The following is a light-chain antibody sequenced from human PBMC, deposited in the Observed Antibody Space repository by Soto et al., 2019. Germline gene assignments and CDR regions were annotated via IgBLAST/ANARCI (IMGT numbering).Light chain of an antibody. V-gene: IGLV2-8*01. J-gene: IGLJ1*01. CDR3: SSYAGSFYV. Sequence: QSVLTQPPSASGSPGQSVTISCTGTSSDVGGYNYVSWCQQHPGKAPKLMIYEVSKRPSGVPDRFSGSKSGNTASLTVSGLQAEDEADYYCSSYAGSFYVFGTGTKVTVL. CDR1: SSDVGGYNY. CDR2: EVS.